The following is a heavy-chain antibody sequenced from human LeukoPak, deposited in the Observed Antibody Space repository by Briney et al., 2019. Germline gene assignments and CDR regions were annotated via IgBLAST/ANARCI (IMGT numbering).Heavy chain of an antibody. J-gene: IGHJ4*02. CDR1: GYTFTSYG. CDR3: ARGDYGSGSYRYFDY. D-gene: IGHD3-10*01. CDR2: ISAYNGNT. Sequence: AASVKVSCKASGYTFTSYGISWARQAPGQGLEWMGWISAYNGNTNYAQKLQGRVTMTTDTSTSTAYMELRSLRSDDTAVYYCARGDYGSGSYRYFDYWGQGTLVTVSS. V-gene: IGHV1-18*01.